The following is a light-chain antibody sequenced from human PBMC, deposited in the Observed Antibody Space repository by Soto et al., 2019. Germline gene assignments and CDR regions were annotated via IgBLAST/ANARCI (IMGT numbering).Light chain of an antibody. CDR3: HQSRIT. Sequence: DIQMTQSPSSLSASVGDRVTITCRASQSISSYLNWYQQKPGKAPKLLIYAASSLQSGVPSRFSGSGSGTDFTLTISSLQPEDFAAYYCHQSRITCGPGTKVDIK. V-gene: IGKV1-39*01. J-gene: IGKJ3*01. CDR2: AAS. CDR1: QSISSY.